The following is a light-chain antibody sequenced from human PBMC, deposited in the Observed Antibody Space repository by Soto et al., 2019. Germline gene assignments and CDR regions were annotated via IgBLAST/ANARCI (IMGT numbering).Light chain of an antibody. CDR1: SSNIGAGYD. V-gene: IGLV1-40*01. J-gene: IGLJ2*01. Sequence: QPVLTQPPSVSGAPGQRVTISCTGSSSNIGAGYDVHWYQQLPGTAPKLLIYGNSNRPSGVPDRFPGSKSGTSASLAITGLQAEDEADYYCQSYDSSLRVVFGGGTKLTVL. CDR3: QSYDSSLRVV. CDR2: GNS.